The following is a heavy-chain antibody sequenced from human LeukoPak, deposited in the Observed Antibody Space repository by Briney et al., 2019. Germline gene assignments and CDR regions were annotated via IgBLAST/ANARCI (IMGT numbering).Heavy chain of an antibody. CDR2: MNPNSGNT. D-gene: IGHD3-10*01. CDR3: ARDKIPITMVRGVIGWFDP. J-gene: IGHJ5*02. Sequence: ASVKVSCKASGYTFTSYDINWVRQATGQGLEWMGWMNPNSGNTGYAQKFQGRVTMTRNTSISTAYMELSRLRSDDTAVYYCARDKIPITMVRGVIGWFDPWGQGTLVTVSS. CDR1: GYTFTSYD. V-gene: IGHV1-8*01.